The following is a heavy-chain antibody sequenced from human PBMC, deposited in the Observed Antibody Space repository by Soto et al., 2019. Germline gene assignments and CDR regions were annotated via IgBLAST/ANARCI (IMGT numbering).Heavy chain of an antibody. J-gene: IGHJ4*02. CDR3: AGGRIGTTRDY. D-gene: IGHD2-2*01. CDR2: IYHSGST. V-gene: IGHV4-30-2*01. CDR1: GGSISSGGYS. Sequence: QLQLQESGSGLVKPSQTLSLTCAVSGGSISSGGYSWSWIRQPPGKSLEWIGYIYHSGSTYYNPSRKSRVTISVNRSKNHFSLKLCSVTSAYTAVYYCAGGRIGTTRDYWGQGTLVTVSS.